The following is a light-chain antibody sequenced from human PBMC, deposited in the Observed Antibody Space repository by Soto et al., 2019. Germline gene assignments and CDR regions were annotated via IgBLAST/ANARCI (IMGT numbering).Light chain of an antibody. CDR2: GAS. CDR3: QQYGSSPHT. Sequence: EIVLTQSPGTLSLSPGERATLSCRASQSVSSSYLAWYQHKPGQAPRLLIYGASSTATGLPDRFRGSASGTDFTPTISRLEPEDVAVYYCQQYGSSPHTFGQGTKLEIK. J-gene: IGKJ2*01. CDR1: QSVSSSY. V-gene: IGKV3-20*01.